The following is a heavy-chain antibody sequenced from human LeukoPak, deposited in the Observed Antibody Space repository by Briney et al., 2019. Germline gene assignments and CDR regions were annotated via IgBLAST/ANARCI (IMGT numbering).Heavy chain of an antibody. CDR1: GFTFSSYG. CDR3: ASNGVGSGRSKDFDY. J-gene: IGHJ4*02. D-gene: IGHD3-10*01. V-gene: IGHV3-30*03. Sequence: PGRSLRLSCAASGFTFSSYGMHWVRQAPGKGLEWVAVISYDGSNKYYADSVKGRFTISRDNSKNTLYLQMNSLRAEDTAVYYCASNGVGSGRSKDFDYWGQGTLVTVSS. CDR2: ISYDGSNK.